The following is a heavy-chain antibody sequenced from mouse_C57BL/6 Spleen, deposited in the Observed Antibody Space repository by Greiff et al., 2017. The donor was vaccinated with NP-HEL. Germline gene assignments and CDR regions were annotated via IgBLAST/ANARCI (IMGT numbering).Heavy chain of an antibody. CDR2: IYPGSGST. V-gene: IGHV1-55*01. D-gene: IGHD2-4*01. CDR1: GYTFTSYW. Sequence: VQLQQSGAELVKPGASVKMSCKASGYTFTSYWITWVKQRPGQGLEWIGDIYPGSGSTNYNEKFKSKATLTVDTSSSTAYMQLSSLTSEDSAVYYCARGYYDYDVGYFDVWGTGTTVTVAS. CDR3: ARGYYDYDVGYFDV. J-gene: IGHJ1*03.